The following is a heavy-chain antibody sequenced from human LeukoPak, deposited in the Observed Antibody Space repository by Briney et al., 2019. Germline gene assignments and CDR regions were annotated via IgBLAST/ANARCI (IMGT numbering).Heavy chain of an antibody. V-gene: IGHV3-30*03. Sequence: PGGSLRLSCAASGFTFSSYGMHWVRQALGKGLEWVAVTSHDESNKYYADSVKGRFTISRDNSYDTLYLQMNSLRLEDTAVYYCARDTFGSIDYWGQGILVTVSS. CDR1: GFTFSSYG. CDR3: ARDTFGSIDY. CDR2: TSHDESNK. D-gene: IGHD2/OR15-2a*01. J-gene: IGHJ4*02.